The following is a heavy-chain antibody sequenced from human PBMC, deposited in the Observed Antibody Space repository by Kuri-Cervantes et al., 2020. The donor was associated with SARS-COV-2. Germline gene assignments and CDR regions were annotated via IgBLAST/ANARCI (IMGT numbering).Heavy chain of an antibody. CDR3: ARGGPRIQLWLTYY. J-gene: IGHJ4*02. D-gene: IGHD5-18*01. CDR2: ISYDGSNK. Sequence: GGSLRLSCAASGFTFSSYGMHWVRQAPGKGLEWVAVISYDGSNKYYADSVKGRFTISRDNSKNTLYLQMNSLRAEDTAVYYCARGGPRIQLWLTYYWGQGTLVTVSS. CDR1: GFTFSSYG. V-gene: IGHV3-30*03.